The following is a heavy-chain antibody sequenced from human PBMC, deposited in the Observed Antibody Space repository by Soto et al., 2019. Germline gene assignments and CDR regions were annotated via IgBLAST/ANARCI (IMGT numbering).Heavy chain of an antibody. Sequence: SETLSLTCTVSGGSISSHSWSWIRQPAGKGLEWIERIFASGSTNCNPALKSRLTMSVDTSKKHFSLTLTSLTATDTSVYLCARDQGVVVTGDTWFDPWVQGTLVTVSS. J-gene: IGHJ5*02. D-gene: IGHD2-21*02. V-gene: IGHV4-4*07. CDR3: ARDQGVVVTGDTWFDP. CDR2: IFASGST. CDR1: GGSISSHS.